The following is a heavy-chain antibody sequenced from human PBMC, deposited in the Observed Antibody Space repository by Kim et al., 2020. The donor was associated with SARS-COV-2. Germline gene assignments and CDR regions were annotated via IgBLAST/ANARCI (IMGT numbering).Heavy chain of an antibody. CDR2: INPSGGST. CDR3: AKGAVVDFWSGYQSYYYYGMDV. Sequence: ASVKVSCKASGYTFTSYYMHWVRQAPGQGLEWMGIINPSGGSTSYAQKFQGRVTMTRDTSTSTVYMELSSLRSEDTAVYYCAKGAVVDFWSGYQSYYYYGMDVWGQGTTVTVSS. V-gene: IGHV1-46*01. J-gene: IGHJ6*02. D-gene: IGHD3-3*01. CDR1: GYTFTSYY.